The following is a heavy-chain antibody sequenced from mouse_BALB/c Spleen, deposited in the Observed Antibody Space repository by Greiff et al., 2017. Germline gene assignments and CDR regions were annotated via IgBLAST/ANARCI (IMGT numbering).Heavy chain of an antibody. CDR1: GFTFTSYS. D-gene: IGHD2-2*01. J-gene: IGHJ3*01. CDR3: ARDGSWFAY. Sequence: EVQLVESGGGLVKPGGSLKLSCAASGFTFTSYSMTWVRQTPGKRLEWVGSISSGGSTYYPDSVKGRFTISRDNARNILYMQMSSLRSEDTAMYYCARDGSWFAYWGQGTLVTVSA. V-gene: IGHV5-6-5*01. CDR2: ISSGGST.